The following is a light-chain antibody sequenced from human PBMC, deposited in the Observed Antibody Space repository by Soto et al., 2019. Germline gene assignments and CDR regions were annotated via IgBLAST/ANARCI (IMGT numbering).Light chain of an antibody. J-gene: IGLJ7*01. V-gene: IGLV7-46*01. CDR1: TGAVTSGHY. CDR2: DTS. CDR3: LPSYNGARR. Sequence: QAVVTQEPSLTVSPGGTVTLTCGSSTGAVTSGHYPYWFQQKPGQAPRTLIYDTSSKHSWTPARFSGSLLGGEAALTLSGAQPEDEAEYYCLPSYNGARRFGGGTQLTVL.